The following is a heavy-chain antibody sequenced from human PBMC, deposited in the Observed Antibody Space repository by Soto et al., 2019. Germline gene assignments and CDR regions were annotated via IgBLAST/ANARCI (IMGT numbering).Heavy chain of an antibody. D-gene: IGHD3-22*01. CDR3: ARVDSSAYPHYFDY. V-gene: IGHV4-59*01. CDR2: IYYTGST. Sequence: PSETLSLTCTVSGGSISTYYWSWIRQPPGKGLEWIGYIYYTGSTNYNPSLKSRVTISVDTSKNQFSLKLSSVTAADTAVYYCARVDSSAYPHYFDYWGQGTLVTVSS. J-gene: IGHJ4*02. CDR1: GGSISTYY.